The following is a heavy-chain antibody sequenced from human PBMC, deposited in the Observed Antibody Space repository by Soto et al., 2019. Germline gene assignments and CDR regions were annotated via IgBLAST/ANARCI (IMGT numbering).Heavy chain of an antibody. J-gene: IGHJ5*02. Sequence: SETLSLTCTVSGGSISSGGYYWSWIRQHPGKGLEWIGYIYHSGTTYYNPSLKSRVTISVDTSKNQFSLKLTSVTAADTAVYYCARLGEYYQSLDPWGPGTLVTVSS. D-gene: IGHD2-2*01. CDR3: ARLGEYYQSLDP. CDR2: IYHSGTT. V-gene: IGHV4-31*03. CDR1: GGSISSGGYY.